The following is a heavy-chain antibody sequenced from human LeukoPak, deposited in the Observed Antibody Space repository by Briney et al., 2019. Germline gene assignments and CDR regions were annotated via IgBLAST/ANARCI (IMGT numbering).Heavy chain of an antibody. D-gene: IGHD4-23*01. CDR3: AKDRYGGFDY. CDR1: GFTFSSYG. Sequence: GGSLRLSCAASGFTFSSYGMHWVRQAPGKGLEWVAVISYDGSNKYYADSVKGRFTISRDNSKNTLYLQMNSLRAEDTAVYYCAKDRYGGFDYWGQGTLVTVSS. CDR2: ISYDGSNK. J-gene: IGHJ4*02. V-gene: IGHV3-30*18.